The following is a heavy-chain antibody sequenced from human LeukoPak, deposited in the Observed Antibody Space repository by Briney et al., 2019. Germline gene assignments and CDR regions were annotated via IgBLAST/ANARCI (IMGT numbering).Heavy chain of an antibody. CDR3: ASYCSSTSCYTGGLHAFDI. V-gene: IGHV4-61*02. Sequence: SQTLSLTCTVSGGSISSGSYYWSWIRQPAGKGLEWIGRIYTSGSTYYNPSLESRVTISVDTSKNQFSLKLTSVTAAGTAVFYCASYCSSTSCYTGGLHAFDIWGRGTMVTVSS. CDR2: IYTSGST. J-gene: IGHJ3*02. D-gene: IGHD2-2*02. CDR1: GGSISSGSYY.